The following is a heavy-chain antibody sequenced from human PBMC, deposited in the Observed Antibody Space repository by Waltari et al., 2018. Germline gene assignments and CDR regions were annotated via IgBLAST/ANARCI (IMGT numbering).Heavy chain of an antibody. CDR1: GFTVRIYW. Sequence: EVQLVESGGGLVQPGGSLRLSCIGSGFTVRIYWMSWVRQAPGKGLEWVASINQDGNDKYYVASVKGRFNISRDNAKNSLFLQMDSLRADDTSIFFCASPRRGTAFDIWGQGTVVTVST. J-gene: IGHJ3*02. V-gene: IGHV3-7*02. CDR2: INQDGNDK. D-gene: IGHD3-16*01. CDR3: ASPRRGTAFDI.